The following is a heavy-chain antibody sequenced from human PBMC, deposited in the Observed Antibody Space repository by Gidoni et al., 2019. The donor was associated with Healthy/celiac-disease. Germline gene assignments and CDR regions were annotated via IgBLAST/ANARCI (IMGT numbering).Heavy chain of an antibody. CDR3: ARVVGATHKTPGYFDY. J-gene: IGHJ4*02. V-gene: IGHV4-34*01. Sequence: QVQLQQWGAGLLKPSETLSLTCAVYGGSFSGYYWSWIRQPPGKGLEWIGEINHSGSTNYNPSLKSRVTISVDTSKNQFSLKLSSVTAADTAVYYCARVVGATHKTPGYFDYWGQGTLVTVSS. D-gene: IGHD1-26*01. CDR2: INHSGST. CDR1: GGSFSGYY.